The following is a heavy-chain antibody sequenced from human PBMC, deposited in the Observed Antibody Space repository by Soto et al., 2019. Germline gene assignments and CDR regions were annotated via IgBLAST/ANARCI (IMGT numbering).Heavy chain of an antibody. CDR2: INAGNGNT. CDR1: GYTFTSYA. CDR3: ARISQTRGMWMGYYYYGMDV. J-gene: IGHJ6*02. Sequence: ASVKVSCKASGYTFTSYAMHRVRQAPGQRLEWMGWINAGNGNTKYSQKFQGRVTITRDTSASTAHMELSSLRSEDTAVYYCARISQTRGMWMGYYYYGMDVWGQGTTVTVSS. D-gene: IGHD5-12*01. V-gene: IGHV1-3*01.